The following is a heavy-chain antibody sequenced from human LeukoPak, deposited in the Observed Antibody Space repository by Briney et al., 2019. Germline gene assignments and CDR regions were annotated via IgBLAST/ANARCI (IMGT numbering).Heavy chain of an antibody. CDR3: ARLTKNDSGTYRFGKKKRGYMDV. CDR2: MNHSGST. V-gene: IGHV4-34*01. CDR1: GGSFSGYY. J-gene: IGHJ6*03. D-gene: IGHD3-10*01. Sequence: SETLSLTCAVYGGSFSGYYWSWIRQPPGKGLEWIGEMNHSGSTNYNPSLKSRVTISVDTSKNQFSLKLSSVTAADTAMYYCARLTKNDSGTYRFGKKKRGYMDVWGKGTTVTISS.